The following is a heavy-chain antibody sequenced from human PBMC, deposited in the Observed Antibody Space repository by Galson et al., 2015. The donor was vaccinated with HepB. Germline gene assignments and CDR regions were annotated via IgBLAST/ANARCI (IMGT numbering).Heavy chain of an antibody. CDR2: ISSYNDNTNT. V-gene: IGHV1-18*01. Sequence: SVKVSCKASGYTFPRYDISWVRQAPGQGLEWMGWISSYNDNTNTNYAQKFQDRATMTTDTSTSTAYMELRSLRSDDTAVYYCARLKAGYSRSWYHDYWGQGTLVTVSS. J-gene: IGHJ4*02. CDR3: ARLKAGYSRSWYHDY. D-gene: IGHD6-13*01. CDR1: GYTFPRYD.